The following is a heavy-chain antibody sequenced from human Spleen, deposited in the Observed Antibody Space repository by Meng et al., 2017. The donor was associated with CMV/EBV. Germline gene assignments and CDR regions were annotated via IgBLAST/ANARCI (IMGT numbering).Heavy chain of an antibody. CDR2: LYYDGST. V-gene: IGHV4-59*12. J-gene: IGHJ6*02. Sequence: GSLRLSCTVSGGSIGSYYWSWVRQPPGKRLEWIGYLYYDGSTNYNPSLTSRVTLSVDKSKNQFSLRLSSVTAADTAVYYCARGGVLVTGYYYGMDVWGQGTTVTVSS. CDR1: GGSIGSYY. D-gene: IGHD6-6*01. CDR3: ARGGVLVTGYYYGMDV.